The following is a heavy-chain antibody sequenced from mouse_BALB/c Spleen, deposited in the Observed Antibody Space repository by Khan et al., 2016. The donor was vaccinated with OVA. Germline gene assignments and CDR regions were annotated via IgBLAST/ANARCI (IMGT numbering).Heavy chain of an antibody. J-gene: IGHJ3*01. CDR2: IYLVDDK. CDR3: VRNVYEYDTWFAY. D-gene: IGHD2-4*01. V-gene: IGHV8-12*01. CDR1: GFSLSTSGMG. Sequence: QVTLKESGPGILQPSQTLSLTCSFSGFSLSTSGMGVSWIRQPSGKGLEWLAHIYLVDDKRYNPSLKSRLTLSQYTSRNQVCLKINSVDTADTATYYCVRNVYEYDTWFAYWGQGTLVTVSA.